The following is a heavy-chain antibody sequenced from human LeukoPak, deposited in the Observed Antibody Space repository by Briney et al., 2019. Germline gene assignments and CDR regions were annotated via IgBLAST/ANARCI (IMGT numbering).Heavy chain of an antibody. Sequence: PSETLSLTCTVFGVSVSSFYWSWIRQPAGKGLQWIGRIYTSGSTNYSPSLRSRVTVSVDTSKNQFSLKLNSVTAADTAVYFCARGPDWPIDSWGQGTLVTVSS. V-gene: IGHV4-4*07. J-gene: IGHJ4*02. CDR2: IYTSGST. CDR3: ARGPDWPIDS. CDR1: GVSVSSFY. D-gene: IGHD3-9*01.